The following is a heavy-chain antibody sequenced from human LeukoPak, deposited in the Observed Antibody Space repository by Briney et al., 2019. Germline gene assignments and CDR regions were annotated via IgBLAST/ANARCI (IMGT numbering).Heavy chain of an antibody. CDR3: ARDPGIAAAGPPWGWFDP. J-gene: IGHJ5*02. V-gene: IGHV4-4*07. CDR1: GGSISSYY. Sequence: KPSETLSLTCTVSGGSISSYYWSWIRQPAGKGLEWIGRIYTSGSTNYNPSLKSRVTMSVDTSQNQFSLKLRSVTAADTAVYYCARDPGIAAAGPPWGWFDPWGQGTLVTVSS. D-gene: IGHD6-13*01. CDR2: IYTSGST.